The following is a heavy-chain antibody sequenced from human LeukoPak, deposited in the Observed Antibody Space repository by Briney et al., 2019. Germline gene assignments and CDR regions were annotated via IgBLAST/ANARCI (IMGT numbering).Heavy chain of an antibody. CDR3: ARDRDRDAFDI. CDR2: ISSNGGST. J-gene: IGHJ3*02. Sequence: GGSLRLSCAASGFTFSSYAMHWVRQAPGKGLEYVSAISSNGGSTYYANSVKGRFTISRDNSKNTLYLQMGSLRAEDMAVYYCARDRDRDAFDIWGQGTMVTVSS. V-gene: IGHV3-64*01. D-gene: IGHD2-15*01. CDR1: GFTFSSYA.